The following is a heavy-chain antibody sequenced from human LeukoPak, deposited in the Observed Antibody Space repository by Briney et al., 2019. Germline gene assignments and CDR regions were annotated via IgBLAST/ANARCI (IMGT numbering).Heavy chain of an antibody. J-gene: IGHJ4*02. Sequence: GGSLRLSCAASGFSFSNYGMHWVRQAPGKGLEWVAVIWYDGSNKYYADSVKGRFTISRDNSKNTPYLQMNSLRAEDTAVYYCAKDRGGYYYYFDYWGQGTLVTVSS. D-gene: IGHD3-22*01. V-gene: IGHV3-33*06. CDR1: GFSFSNYG. CDR3: AKDRGGYYYYFDY. CDR2: IWYDGSNK.